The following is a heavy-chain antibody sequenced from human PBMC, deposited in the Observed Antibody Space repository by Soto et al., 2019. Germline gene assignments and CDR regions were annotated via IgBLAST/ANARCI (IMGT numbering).Heavy chain of an antibody. J-gene: IGHJ4*02. D-gene: IGHD6-13*01. CDR2: IYYSGST. CDR3: ARSPYSSSWNFDY. V-gene: IGHV4-59*08. Sequence: SETRSLTCTVSGGSISSYYWSWIRQPPGKGLEWIGYIYYSGSTNYNPSLKSRVTISVDTSKNQFSLKLSSVTAADTAVYYCARSPYSSSWNFDYWGQGTLVTVSS. CDR1: GGSISSYY.